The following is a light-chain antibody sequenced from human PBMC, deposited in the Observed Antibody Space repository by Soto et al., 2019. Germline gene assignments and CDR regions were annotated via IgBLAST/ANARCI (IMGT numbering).Light chain of an antibody. J-gene: IGKJ1*01. CDR1: ERINNY. CDR3: QQYHSYSWT. CDR2: SAS. Sequence: DIQMTQSPSSLSASVGDRVTITCRASERINNYLNWYQQKPGRAPKLLIYSASSLQSGIPSRFSGSGSGTDFTLTISGLQPDDFATYFCQQYHSYSWTFGQGTKVE. V-gene: IGKV1-39*01.